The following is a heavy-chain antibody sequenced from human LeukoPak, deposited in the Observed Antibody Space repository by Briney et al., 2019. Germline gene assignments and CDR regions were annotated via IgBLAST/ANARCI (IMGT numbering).Heavy chain of an antibody. CDR3: ARVVAATPSYYYYYMDV. V-gene: IGHV4-39*07. CDR2: IYYSGST. D-gene: IGHD2-15*01. CDR1: GGSISSYY. Sequence: SETLSLTCTVSGGSISSYYWGWIRQPPGKGLEWIGSIYYSGSTYYNPSLKSRVTISVDTSKNQFSLKLSSVTAADTAVYYCARVVAATPSYYYYYMDVWGKGTEVTVSS. J-gene: IGHJ6*03.